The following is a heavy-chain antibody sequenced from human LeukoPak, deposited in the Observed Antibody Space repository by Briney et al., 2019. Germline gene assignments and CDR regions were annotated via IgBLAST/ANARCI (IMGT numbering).Heavy chain of an antibody. D-gene: IGHD6-13*01. CDR3: ARGIAAAGIGGVFDY. V-gene: IGHV3-66*01. CDR1: GFSFSSNH. J-gene: IGHJ4*02. Sequence: GGSLRLSCAASGFSFSSNHMSWVRQAPGKGLEWVLVIYSGGNTHYADSVKGRFTISRDNSKNTLYLQMNSLRAEDTAVYYCARGIAAAGIGGVFDYWGQGTLVTVSS. CDR2: IYSGGNT.